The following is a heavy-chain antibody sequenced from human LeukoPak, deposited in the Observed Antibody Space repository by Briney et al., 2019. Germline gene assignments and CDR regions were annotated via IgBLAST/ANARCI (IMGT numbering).Heavy chain of an antibody. CDR2: ITGNGGST. V-gene: IGHV3-23*01. J-gene: IGHJ4*02. CDR1: GFIFNNYG. Sequence: PGGSLRLSCATAGFIFNNYGMSWVRQAPGKGLEWVSAITGNGGSTYYADSVKGRFTISRDNAKNSLYLQMNSLKVEDTGVYYRARDLDGDGSADYWGQGTLVTVSS. D-gene: IGHD7-27*01. CDR3: ARDLDGDGSADY.